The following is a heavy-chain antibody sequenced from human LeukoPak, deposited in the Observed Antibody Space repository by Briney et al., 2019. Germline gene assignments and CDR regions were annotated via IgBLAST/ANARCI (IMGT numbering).Heavy chain of an antibody. J-gene: IGHJ6*03. CDR3: AREIFGSSGGSVYYYYYMDV. CDR2: ISSSSSYI. CDR1: GFTFSSYS. V-gene: IGHV3-21*01. D-gene: IGHD6-6*01. Sequence: GGSLRLSCAASGFTFSSYSMNWVRQAPGKGLEWVSCISSSSSYIYYADSVKGRFTISRDNAKNSLYLQMNSLRAEDTAVYYCAREIFGSSGGSVYYYYYMDVWGKGTTVTVSS.